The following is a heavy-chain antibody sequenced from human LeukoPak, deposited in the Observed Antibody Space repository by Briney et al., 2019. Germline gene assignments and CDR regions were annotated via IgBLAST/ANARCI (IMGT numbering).Heavy chain of an antibody. CDR3: ARVRTYYDFLSGYSYNWFDP. Sequence: PSQTLSLTCTVSGGAISSGDYYWSWIPQPPGKGLEWIGYIYYSGSNYYNTSLKSRVTITVDTSKNQFSLKLSSVTAADTAVYYCARVRTYYDFLSGYSYNWFDPWGQGTLVTVSS. CDR1: GGAISSGDYY. V-gene: IGHV4-30-4*01. J-gene: IGHJ5*02. CDR2: IYYSGSN. D-gene: IGHD3-3*01.